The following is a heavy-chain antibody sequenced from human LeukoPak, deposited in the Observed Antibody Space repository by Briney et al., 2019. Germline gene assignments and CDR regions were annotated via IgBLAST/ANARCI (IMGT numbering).Heavy chain of an antibody. CDR2: ISGSSSYI. CDR3: ARGYCSGGSCYSYYYYNYMDV. V-gene: IGHV3-21*04. J-gene: IGHJ6*03. Sequence: GGSLRLSCAASGFTFSSYSMNWVRQAPGKGLEWVSSISGSSSYIYYADSVKGRFTISRDNAKNSLYLQMNSLRAEDTAVYYCARGYCSGGSCYSYYYYNYMDVWGKGTTVTVSS. D-gene: IGHD2-15*01. CDR1: GFTFSSYS.